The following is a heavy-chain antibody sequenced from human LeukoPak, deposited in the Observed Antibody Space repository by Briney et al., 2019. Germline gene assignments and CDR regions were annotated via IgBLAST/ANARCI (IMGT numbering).Heavy chain of an antibody. D-gene: IGHD3-22*01. CDR2: ISYDVGKK. J-gene: IGHJ4*02. Sequence: GGSLRLSCAASGFTFSSYGMHWVRQAPGKGLEWVAVISYDVGKKYYADSVKGRFTISRDNSKNSLYLQMNSLRAEDTAVYYCAKDDYYDTSGYRDWGQGTLVTVSS. V-gene: IGHV3-30*18. CDR1: GFTFSSYG. CDR3: AKDDYYDTSGYRD.